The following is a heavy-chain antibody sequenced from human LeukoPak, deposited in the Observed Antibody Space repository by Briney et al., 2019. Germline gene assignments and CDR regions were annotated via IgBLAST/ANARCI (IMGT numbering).Heavy chain of an antibody. J-gene: IGHJ4*02. CDR3: ASRKYYDSSGRPLDY. CDR1: GYTFTGYY. D-gene: IGHD3-22*01. CDR2: INPNSGGT. V-gene: IGHV1-2*06. Sequence: ASVKVSCKASGYTFTGYYMHWVRQAPGQGLEWMGRINPNSGGTNYAQKFQGSVTMTRDTSIRTAYMELSRLRSDDTAVYYCASRKYYDSSGRPLDYWGQGTLVTVSS.